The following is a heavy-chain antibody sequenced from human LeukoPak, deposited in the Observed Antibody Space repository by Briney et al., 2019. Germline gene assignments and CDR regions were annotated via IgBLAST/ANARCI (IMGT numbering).Heavy chain of an antibody. CDR1: GFTFSSYG. CDR3: ARPPTGNVNFDS. V-gene: IGHV3-30*03. Sequence: GGSLRLSCAASGFTFSSYGMHWVRQAPGKGLEWVAVISYDGSNKYYVDSVKGRFTISRDNSKNTLYLQMNSLRVGDTAFYYCARPPTGNVNFDSRGQGTLVTVSS. J-gene: IGHJ4*02. CDR2: ISYDGSNK. D-gene: IGHD1-1*01.